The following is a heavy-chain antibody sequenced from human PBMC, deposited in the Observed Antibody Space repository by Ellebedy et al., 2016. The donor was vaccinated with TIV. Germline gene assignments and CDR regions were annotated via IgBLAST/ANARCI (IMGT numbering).Heavy chain of an antibody. J-gene: IGHJ6*02. Sequence: SETLSLTXTVSGDSISTSSSYWGWIRQSPGKGLEWIASIYYSGNTYSNPSLKSRVTISLDMSKNQFSLNLTSVTAADTAVYYCARRWASRRDFSMDVWGQGTMVAVSS. CDR2: IYYSGNT. D-gene: IGHD3-16*01. CDR1: GDSISTSSSY. CDR3: ARRWASRRDFSMDV. V-gene: IGHV4-39*01.